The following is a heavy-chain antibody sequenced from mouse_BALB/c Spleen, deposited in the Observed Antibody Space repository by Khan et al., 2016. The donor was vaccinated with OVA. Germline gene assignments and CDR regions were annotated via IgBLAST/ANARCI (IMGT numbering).Heavy chain of an antibody. CDR3: DRSKYLARY. V-gene: IGHV2-9*02. CDR2: IWAGGST. D-gene: IGHD3-3*01. J-gene: IGHJ2*01. Sequence: QVRLQQSGPGLVAPSQSLSITCTVYGYSLTRYGVHWVRQPPGKGLAWLGLIWAGGSTNYNWALMSRLSISIDNSKSLVFLIMNSLQTDDTALYYCDRSKYLARYWGQGTTLTVSS. CDR1: GYSLTRYG.